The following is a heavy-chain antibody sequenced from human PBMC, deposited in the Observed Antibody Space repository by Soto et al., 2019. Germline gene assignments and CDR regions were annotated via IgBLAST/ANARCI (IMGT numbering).Heavy chain of an antibody. CDR2: IYYSGST. Sequence: QVQLQESGPGLVQPSETLSLTCTVSGGSISSYYWRWIRQPPGKGLEWIGYIYYSGSTNYNPSLKSRVTISVDTSKNQFSLKLSSVTAADTAVYYCARRCGTSFDFWVQGTLVTVSS. D-gene: IGHD1-1*01. CDR3: ARRCGTSFDF. CDR1: GGSISSYY. J-gene: IGHJ4*02. V-gene: IGHV4-59*01.